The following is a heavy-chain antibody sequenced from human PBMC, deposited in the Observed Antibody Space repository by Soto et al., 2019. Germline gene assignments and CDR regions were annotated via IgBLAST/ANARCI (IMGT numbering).Heavy chain of an antibody. J-gene: IGHJ6*02. D-gene: IGHD3-10*01. CDR1: GYSFASSL. V-gene: IGHV5-51*01. CDR2: IYPGDSDA. Sequence: PGESLKISCKGSGYSFASSLSGWVLQMPGKGLEWMGIIYPGDSDARYSPSFQGQVTISADKSISTAYLQWSSLKASDTAMYYCARRPMVRGALSGMDVWGQGTTVTVSS. CDR3: ARRPMVRGALSGMDV.